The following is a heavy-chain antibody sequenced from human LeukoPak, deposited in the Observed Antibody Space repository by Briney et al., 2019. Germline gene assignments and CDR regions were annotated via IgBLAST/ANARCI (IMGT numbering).Heavy chain of an antibody. Sequence: GGSLRLSCAASGFTFSAYWMHWVRQAPGKGLVWVSRISTDGSITTYADSAKGRFTISRDNAKNTLYLQMNSLRAENTAVYYCTRDSGAGDYWGQGTLVTVSS. CDR1: GFTFSAYW. D-gene: IGHD1-26*01. J-gene: IGHJ4*02. CDR3: TRDSGAGDY. V-gene: IGHV3-74*01. CDR2: ISTDGSIT.